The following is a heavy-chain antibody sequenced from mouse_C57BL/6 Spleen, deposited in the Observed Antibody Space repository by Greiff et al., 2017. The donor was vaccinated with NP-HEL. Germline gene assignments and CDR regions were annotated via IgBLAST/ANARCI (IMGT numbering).Heavy chain of an antibody. D-gene: IGHD1-1*01. CDR3: ARSYYGSLGY. CDR1: GFSLSTSGMG. Sequence: QVTLKVSGPGILQSSQTLSLSCSFSGFSLSTSGMGVSWIRQPSGKGLEWLAHIYWDDDKRYNPSLKSRHTISKDTSRNQIFLKIASVDAADTATYCCARSYYGSLGYWGQGTTLTVSS. J-gene: IGHJ2*01. CDR2: IYWDDDK. V-gene: IGHV8-12*01.